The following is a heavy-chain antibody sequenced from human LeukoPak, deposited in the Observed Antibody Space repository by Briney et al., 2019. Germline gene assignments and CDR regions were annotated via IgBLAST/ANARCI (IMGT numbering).Heavy chain of an antibody. Sequence: RGGSLKISCKGSGCRFTSYWIGWVRQMPGKGLEGMGIIYPGDSDTRYSPSFQGQVTISADKSISTASLQWSSLKASNTAMYYCARLSAVPRGEFDYWGQGTLVTVSS. D-gene: IGHD3-16*01. CDR2: IYPGDSDT. CDR3: ARLSAVPRGEFDY. CDR1: GCRFTSYW. V-gene: IGHV5-51*01. J-gene: IGHJ4*02.